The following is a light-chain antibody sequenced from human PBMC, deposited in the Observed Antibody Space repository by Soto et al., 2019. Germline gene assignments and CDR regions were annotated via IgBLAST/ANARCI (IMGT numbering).Light chain of an antibody. CDR1: QSISSN. J-gene: IGKJ4*01. V-gene: IGKV3-15*01. Sequence: EIVMTQSPATLSVSPGERATLSCRASQSISSNLAWYQQRPGQVPRLLIYGASTRATGISARFSGSGSGTEFTLTISSLQSEDCAVYYCQHYQNCPITFGGGTQVESK. CDR2: GAS. CDR3: QHYQNCPIT.